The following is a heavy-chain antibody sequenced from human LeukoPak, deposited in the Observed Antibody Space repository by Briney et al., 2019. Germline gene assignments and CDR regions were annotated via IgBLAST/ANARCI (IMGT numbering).Heavy chain of an antibody. J-gene: IGHJ4*02. V-gene: IGHV3-23*01. CDR3: ARSTTIAAAGTYFDY. CDR2: ISGSGGST. Sequence: GGSLRLSCAASGFTFSSYAMSWVRQAPGKGLEWVSAISGSGGSTYYADSVKGRFTISRDNSKNTLYLQMNSLRAEDTAVYYCARSTTIAAAGTYFDYWGQGTLVTVYS. D-gene: IGHD6-13*01. CDR1: GFTFSSYA.